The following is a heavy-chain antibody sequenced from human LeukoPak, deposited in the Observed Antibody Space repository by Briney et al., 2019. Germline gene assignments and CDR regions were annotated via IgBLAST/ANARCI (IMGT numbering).Heavy chain of an antibody. CDR2: IYYSGST. D-gene: IGHD2-15*01. Sequence: SETLSLTCTVSGGSISSYYWSWIRQPPGKGLEWIGYIYYSGSTNYNPSLKSRVTISVDTSKNQFSLKLSSVTAADTAVYYCARRVPLPAAAFDIWGQGTMVTVSS. J-gene: IGHJ3*02. V-gene: IGHV4-59*08. CDR1: GGSISSYY. CDR3: ARRVPLPAAAFDI.